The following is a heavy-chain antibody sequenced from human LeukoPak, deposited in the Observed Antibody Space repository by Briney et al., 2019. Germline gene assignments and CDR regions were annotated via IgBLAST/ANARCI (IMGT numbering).Heavy chain of an antibody. CDR2: IKEDGSEG. D-gene: IGHD2-21*01. V-gene: IGHV3-7*03. CDR1: AFIFSGHW. Sequence: GGSLRLSCEGSAFIFSGHWMNWVRQTPGKGLEWVASIKEDGSEGQYVDSVKGRFSISRDNTKGSLFLQLNSLRAEDTAVYYCARDPYSQSAFDIWGQGTMVTVSS. J-gene: IGHJ3*02. CDR3: ARDPYSQSAFDI.